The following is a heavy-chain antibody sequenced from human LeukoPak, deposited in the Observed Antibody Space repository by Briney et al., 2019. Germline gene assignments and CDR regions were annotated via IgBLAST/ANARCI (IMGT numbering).Heavy chain of an antibody. J-gene: IGHJ4*02. CDR1: GFSFSSYG. Sequence: GRSLRLSCAASGFSFSSYGMHWVRQAPGKGLEWVAVIWYDGTNKYYADSVKGRFTISRDNSKDTLYLQMNSLRAEDTAVYYCARDQRGFSYSKYYFDYWGQGTLVTVSS. CDR2: IWYDGTNK. D-gene: IGHD5-18*01. V-gene: IGHV3-33*01. CDR3: ARDQRGFSYSKYYFDY.